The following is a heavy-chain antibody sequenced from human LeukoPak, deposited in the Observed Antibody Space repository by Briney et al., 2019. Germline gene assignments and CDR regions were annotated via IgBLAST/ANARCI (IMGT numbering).Heavy chain of an antibody. J-gene: IGHJ5*02. CDR3: ARGYAIPYSSGWYGNH. V-gene: IGHV1-69*04. CDR1: GGTFSSYA. CDR2: IIPIFGIA. Sequence: SVKVSCKASGGTFSSYAISWVRQAPGQGLEWMGRIIPIFGIANYAQKLQGRVTITADKSTSTAYMELSSLRSEDTAVYYCARGYAIPYSSGWYGNHWGQGTLVTVSS. D-gene: IGHD6-19*01.